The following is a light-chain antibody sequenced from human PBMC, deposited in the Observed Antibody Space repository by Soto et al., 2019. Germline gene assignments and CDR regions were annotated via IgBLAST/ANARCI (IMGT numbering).Light chain of an antibody. CDR1: SRDVGGSNY. CDR2: EVS. V-gene: IGLV2-14*01. Sequence: QSALIQPASVSGSPGQSITISCTGTSRDVGGSNYVSWYQQHPGKAPKLLLHEVSNRPAGVSNRFSGSKSGNTASLTISGLQAEDEADYYCSSYTSSSTLSYVFGTGTKLTVL. J-gene: IGLJ1*01. CDR3: SSYTSSSTLSYV.